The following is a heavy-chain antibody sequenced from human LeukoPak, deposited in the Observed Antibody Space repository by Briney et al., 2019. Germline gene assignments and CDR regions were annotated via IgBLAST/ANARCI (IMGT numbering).Heavy chain of an antibody. CDR2: LKTKAHGGTI. V-gene: IGHV3-15*01. D-gene: IGHD6-13*01. CDR3: AKDLGNRGAGTRRSFDY. CDR1: GFTFINAW. Sequence: GGSLRLSCAASGFTFINAWMAWVRQAPGKGLEWVGRLKTKAHGGTIEYAAPVKGRFTISRDDSKNTLYLQMNSLKTEDTAVYYCAKDLGNRGAGTRRSFDYWGQGTLVTVSS. J-gene: IGHJ4*02.